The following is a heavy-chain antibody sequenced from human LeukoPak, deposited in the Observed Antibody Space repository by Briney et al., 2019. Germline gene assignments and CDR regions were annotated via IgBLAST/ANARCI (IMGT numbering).Heavy chain of an antibody. CDR1: GFTFSAYS. J-gene: IGHJ4*02. CDR3: ARDQAYSFDY. D-gene: IGHD4-11*01. CDR2: IGSSSSPI. Sequence: GGSLRLSCAASGFTFSAYSMNWVRQAPEKGLEWVSYIGSSSSPIYYAASVKGRFTISRDNAKNSLYLQMDSLRAEDTAVYYCARDQAYSFDYWGQGTLVTVSS. V-gene: IGHV3-48*01.